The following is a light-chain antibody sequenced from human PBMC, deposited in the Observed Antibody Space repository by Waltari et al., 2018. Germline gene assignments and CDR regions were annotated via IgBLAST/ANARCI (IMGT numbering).Light chain of an antibody. CDR1: SSNIGGNP. CDR2: NSM. Sequence: QSLLTQPPSVSGTPGQRVTISCSGSSSNIGGNPVNWYQQLPGTAPQLLLYNSMQRPSGVPDRFSGSKSGTSASLAISGLQSEDEAHYYCAAWDGGLSGPGWVFGTGTEVIVL. CDR3: AAWDGGLSGPGWV. V-gene: IGLV1-44*01. J-gene: IGLJ1*01.